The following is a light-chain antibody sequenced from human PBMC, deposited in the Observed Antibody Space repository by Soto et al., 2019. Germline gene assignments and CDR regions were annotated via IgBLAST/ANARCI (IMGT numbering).Light chain of an antibody. CDR1: QSVSSSY. J-gene: IGKJ4*01. Sequence: EIVLTQSPGTLSLSPGERATFSSRASQSVSSSYLAWYQQKPGQAPRLLIYGASSRATGIPDRFSGSGSGTDFTLTISRLEPEDVAVYYCQQYGSSPRLTFGGGTKVDIK. CDR3: QQYGSSPRLT. CDR2: GAS. V-gene: IGKV3-20*01.